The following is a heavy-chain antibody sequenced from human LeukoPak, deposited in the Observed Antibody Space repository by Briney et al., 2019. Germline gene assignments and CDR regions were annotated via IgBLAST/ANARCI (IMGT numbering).Heavy chain of an antibody. CDR1: GYTLTELS. J-gene: IGHJ4*02. V-gene: IGHV1-24*01. CDR2: FDPEDGET. D-gene: IGHD3-22*01. Sequence: ASVKVSCKVSGYTLTELSMHWVRQAPGKGPEWMGGFDPEDGETIYAQKFQGRVTMTEDTSTDTAYMELSSLRSEDTAVYYCATGITMIADYYFDYWGQGTLVTVSS. CDR3: ATGITMIADYYFDY.